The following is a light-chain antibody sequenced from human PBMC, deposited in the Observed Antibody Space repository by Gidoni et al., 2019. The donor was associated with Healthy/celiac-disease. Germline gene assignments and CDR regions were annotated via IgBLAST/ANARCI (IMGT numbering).Light chain of an antibody. CDR1: QGISSA. V-gene: IGKV1-13*02. CDR3: QQFNSYPIT. CDR2: DAS. Sequence: AIQLTQSPSSLSASVGDRVTITCRASQGISSALAWYQQKPVTAPKLLIYDASSLESGCPSRFSGSGSGTDFTLTISSLQPEDFATYSCQQFNSYPITFGQGTRLEIK. J-gene: IGKJ5*01.